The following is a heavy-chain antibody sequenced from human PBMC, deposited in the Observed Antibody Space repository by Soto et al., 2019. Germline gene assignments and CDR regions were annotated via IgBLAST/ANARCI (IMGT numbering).Heavy chain of an antibody. CDR1: GFMFTGYA. J-gene: IGHJ4*02. CDR2: TSYNEGNK. Sequence: PGGSLRLSYAASGFMFTGYALHWVRQAPGKGLEWVAVTSYNEGNKYYADSVKGRFSIPRDNSKNTLYLQMNSLRPEDTAVYYCARDQWTAVTRSFLDYWGQGT. CDR3: ARDQWTAVTRSFLDY. V-gene: IGHV3-30-3*01. D-gene: IGHD4-17*01.